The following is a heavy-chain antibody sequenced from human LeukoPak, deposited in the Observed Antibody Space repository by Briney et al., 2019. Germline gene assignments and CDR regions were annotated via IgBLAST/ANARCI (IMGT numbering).Heavy chain of an antibody. Sequence: TGGSLRLSCAASGFTFSSYAMSWVRQAPGKGLEWVSAISGSGGSTYYADSVKGRFTISRDNSKNTLYLQMNSLRAEDTAVYYCAKQPHSSSWYTTDYYYGMDVWGQGTTVTVSS. CDR1: GFTFSSYA. J-gene: IGHJ6*02. D-gene: IGHD6-13*01. CDR2: ISGSGGST. CDR3: AKQPHSSSWYTTDYYYGMDV. V-gene: IGHV3-23*01.